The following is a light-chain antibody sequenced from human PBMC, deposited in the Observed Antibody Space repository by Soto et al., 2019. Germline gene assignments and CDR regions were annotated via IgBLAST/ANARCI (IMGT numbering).Light chain of an antibody. J-gene: IGLJ1*01. CDR1: SSDVGGYNY. Sequence: QSVLTQPASVSGSPGQSITISCTGTSSDVGGYNYVSWYQQHPGKAPKLMIYEVSNRPSGVSNRFSGSKSGNTASLTISGLQAEDEADYYCSSYTSCSTLNYVFGTGTKGTVL. CDR2: EVS. CDR3: SSYTSCSTLNYV. V-gene: IGLV2-14*01.